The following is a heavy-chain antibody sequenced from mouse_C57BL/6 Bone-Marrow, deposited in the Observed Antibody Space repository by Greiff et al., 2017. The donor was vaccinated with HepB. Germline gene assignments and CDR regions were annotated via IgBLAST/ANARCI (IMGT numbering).Heavy chain of an antibody. CDR2: IRNKANGYTT. J-gene: IGHJ1*03. Sequence: EVKLMESGGGLVQPGGSLSLSCAASGFTFTDYYMSWVRQPPGKALEWLGFIRNKANGYTTAYSASVKGRFTISRDNSQSIHYLQMNALRAEDSATYYCARSHYYDGSSLLLWYFDGWGTGTTVTVSS. CDR1: GFTFTDYY. CDR3: ARSHYYDGSSLLLWYFDG. V-gene: IGHV7-3*01. D-gene: IGHD1-1*01.